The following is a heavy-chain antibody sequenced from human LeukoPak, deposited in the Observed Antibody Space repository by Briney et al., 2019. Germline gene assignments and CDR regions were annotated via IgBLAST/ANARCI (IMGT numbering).Heavy chain of an antibody. CDR2: ISYDGSNE. V-gene: IGHV3-30-3*01. CDR3: ARVGYYASGPFSYFDY. J-gene: IGHJ4*02. D-gene: IGHD3-10*01. CDR1: GFTFSGYA. Sequence: GRSLRLSCAASGFTFSGYAMHWVRQAPGKGLEWVAVISYDGSNEYYADSVKGRFTISRDNSKNTLYLQMNSLSVEDTAVYYCARVGYYASGPFSYFDYWGQGTLVTVSS.